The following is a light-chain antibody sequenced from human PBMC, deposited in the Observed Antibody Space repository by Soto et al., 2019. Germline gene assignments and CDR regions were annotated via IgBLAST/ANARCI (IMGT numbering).Light chain of an antibody. CDR1: NSDVGGYNY. V-gene: IGLV2-11*01. CDR3: CSYVARLRVV. Sequence: QSALTQPRSVSGSPGQSVTISCIGTNSDVGGYNYVSWYQHKPGKAPNLLIYDVAERPSGVPDRFSGSKSGKTASLTISGLQTEDEADYYCCSYVARLRVVFGGGTKLTVL. CDR2: DVA. J-gene: IGLJ2*01.